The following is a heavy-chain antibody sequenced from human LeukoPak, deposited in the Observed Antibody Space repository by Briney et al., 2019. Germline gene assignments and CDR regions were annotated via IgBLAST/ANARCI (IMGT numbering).Heavy chain of an antibody. CDR3: ARVNQGPIDY. CDR1: GGSISSYY. J-gene: IGHJ4*02. CDR2: IYYSGST. V-gene: IGHV4-59*01. Sequence: PSETLSLTCTVSGGSISSYYWSWIRQPPGKGLEWIGYIYYSGSTNYNPSLKSRVTISVDTSKNQFSLKLSSVTAADTAVYYCARVNQGPIDYWGQGTLVTVSS.